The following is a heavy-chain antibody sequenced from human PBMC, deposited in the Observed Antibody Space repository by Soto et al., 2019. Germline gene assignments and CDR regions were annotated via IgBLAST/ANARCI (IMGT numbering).Heavy chain of an antibody. CDR2: IYSGGTT. V-gene: IGHV3-66*01. D-gene: IGHD3-22*01. J-gene: IGHJ5*02. CDR3: ARNGDSSDYRGWFDP. CDR1: GFTVSSNY. Sequence: PGGSLRLSCAASGFTVSSNYMIWVRQAPGKGLEWVSVIYSGGTTYYADSVKGRFTTSRDNSKNTLYLQMNSLRAEDTAVYYCARNGDSSDYRGWFDPWGQGTLVTVSS.